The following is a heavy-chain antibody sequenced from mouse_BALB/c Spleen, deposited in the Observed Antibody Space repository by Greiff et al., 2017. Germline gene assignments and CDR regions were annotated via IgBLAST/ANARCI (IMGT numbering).Heavy chain of an antibody. J-gene: IGHJ1*01. D-gene: IGHD2-4*01. Sequence: EVNVVESGGDLVKPGGSLKLSCAASGFTFSSYGMSWVRQTPDKRLEWVATISSGGSYTYYPDSVKGRFTISRDNAKNTLYLQMSSLKSEDTAMYYCARHGGITTGYFDVWGAGTTVTVSS. CDR3: ARHGGITTGYFDV. CDR1: GFTFSSYG. V-gene: IGHV5-6*01. CDR2: ISSGGSYT.